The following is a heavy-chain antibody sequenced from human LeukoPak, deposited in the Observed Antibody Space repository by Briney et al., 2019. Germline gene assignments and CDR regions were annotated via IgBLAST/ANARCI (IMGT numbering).Heavy chain of an antibody. J-gene: IGHJ4*02. Sequence: PSETLSLTCAVYGGSFSGYYWSWIRQPPGKGLEWIGYMSYNGRSSYNPSLRSRVTISVDASKKQFSLKLSSVTAADTAVYYCARDGYSDSSGYDYPPSVWGQGTLVTVSS. V-gene: IGHV4-59*01. CDR1: GGSFSGYY. D-gene: IGHD3-22*01. CDR3: ARDGYSDSSGYDYPPSV. CDR2: MSYNGRS.